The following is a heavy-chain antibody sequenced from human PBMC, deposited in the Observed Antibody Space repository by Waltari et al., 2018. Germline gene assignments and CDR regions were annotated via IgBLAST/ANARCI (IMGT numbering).Heavy chain of an antibody. V-gene: IGHV5-51*01. CDR1: GYNFTTYW. Sequence: EVHLVQSGAEAKEPGEPLKITCKASGYNFTTYWIGWGRQMPGKGWEWMGIISPGDSKTMYSPALRCQVTISADKSIPTAYLQWNSLKASDTAVYYCGRPPILTNGYYYFDSWGQGALVTVSS. CDR3: GRPPILTNGYYYFDS. CDR2: ISPGDSKT. J-gene: IGHJ4*02. D-gene: IGHD3-22*01.